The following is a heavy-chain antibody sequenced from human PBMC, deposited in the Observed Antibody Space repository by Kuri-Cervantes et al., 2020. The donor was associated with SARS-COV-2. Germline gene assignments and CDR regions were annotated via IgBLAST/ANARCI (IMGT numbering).Heavy chain of an antibody. Sequence: SETLSLTCALYYGTLTGYQWSWIRQPPGKGLEWIGGINHRGDTYYNPSLEGRVTISRDTSENKFSLRLSSVTAADTAVYYCAKVGYYDFWSGYSSYYFDYWGQGTLVTVSS. D-gene: IGHD3-3*01. J-gene: IGHJ4*02. CDR2: INHRGDT. CDR1: YGTLTGYQ. CDR3: AKVGYYDFWSGYSSYYFDY. V-gene: IGHV4-34*01.